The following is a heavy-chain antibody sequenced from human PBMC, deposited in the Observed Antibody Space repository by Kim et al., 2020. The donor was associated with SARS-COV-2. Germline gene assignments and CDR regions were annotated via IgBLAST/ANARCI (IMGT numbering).Heavy chain of an antibody. D-gene: IGHD3-10*01. CDR1: GFTFSSYA. CDR3: ASPGSGSYYDWFDP. Sequence: GGSLRLSCVASGFTFSSYAMHWVRQAPGKGLEWVAVISYDGSNKYYADSVKGRFTISRDNSKNTLYLQMNSLRAEDTAVYYCASPGSGSYYDWFDPWGQGTLVTVSS. CDR2: ISYDGSNK. J-gene: IGHJ5*02. V-gene: IGHV3-30-3*01.